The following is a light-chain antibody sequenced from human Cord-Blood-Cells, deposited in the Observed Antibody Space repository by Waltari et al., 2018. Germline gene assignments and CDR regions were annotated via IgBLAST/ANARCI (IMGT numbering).Light chain of an antibody. CDR2: GAS. CDR1: QSVSSN. CDR3: QQYNNWLT. J-gene: IGKJ1*01. V-gene: IGKV3-15*01. Sequence: LSVSPGERATLSCRASQSVSSNLAWYQQKPGQAPRLLIYGASTRATGIPARFSGSVSGTEFTLTISSLQSEDFAVYYCQQYNNWLTFGQGTKVEIK.